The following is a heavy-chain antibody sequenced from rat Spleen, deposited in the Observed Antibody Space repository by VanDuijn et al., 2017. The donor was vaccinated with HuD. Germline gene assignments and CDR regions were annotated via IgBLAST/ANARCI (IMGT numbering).Heavy chain of an antibody. J-gene: IGHJ2*01. CDR1: GFTFNKYW. CDR3: APERLPH. D-gene: IGHD1-4*01. V-gene: IGHV5-31*01. CDR2: ISDTGGRL. Sequence: EVQLVESGGGLVQPGRSLKLSCVASGFTFNKYWMSWIRQAPGKGLEWVASISDTGGRLYYPDSVKGRFTASRDNAQNTLYLQMVSLRSEDTATYYCAPERLPHWGQGVMVTVSS.